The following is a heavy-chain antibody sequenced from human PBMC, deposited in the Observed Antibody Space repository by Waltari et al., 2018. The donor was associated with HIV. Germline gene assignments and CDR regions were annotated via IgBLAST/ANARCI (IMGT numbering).Heavy chain of an antibody. D-gene: IGHD6-13*01. CDR1: GFTFGTYL. CDR3: ARGGLAISPAGTRLYTGMDV. CDR2: IYYDGNNK. Sequence: QVHLVASGGGVVQPGGSLKLSCAAPGFTFGTYLMHWVRQAPGKGLEWVTFIYYDGNNKNYADSVKGRFTISRDNSKKTVYLQMNSLRHEDTALYYCARGGLAISPAGTRLYTGMDVWGQGTTVTVSS. J-gene: IGHJ6*02. V-gene: IGHV3-30*02.